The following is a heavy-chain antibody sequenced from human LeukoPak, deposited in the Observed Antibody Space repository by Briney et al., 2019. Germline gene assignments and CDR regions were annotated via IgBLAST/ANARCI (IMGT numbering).Heavy chain of an antibody. CDR3: ARVMADLMTTVNMEDLGGFDY. CDR1: GYTFTSYD. V-gene: IGHV1-8*01. Sequence: VASVKVSCKASGYTFTSYDINWVRQATGQGLEWMGWMNPNSGNTGYAQKFQGRVTMTRNTSISTAYMELSSLRSEDTAVYYCARVMADLMTTVNMEDLGGFDYWGQGTLVTVSS. J-gene: IGHJ4*02. D-gene: IGHD4-11*01. CDR2: MNPNSGNT.